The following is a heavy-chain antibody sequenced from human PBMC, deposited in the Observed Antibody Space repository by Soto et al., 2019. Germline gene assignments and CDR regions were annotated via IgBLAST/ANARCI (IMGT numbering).Heavy chain of an antibody. D-gene: IGHD6-6*01. CDR1: GGTFSSYA. J-gene: IGHJ6*02. CDR3: AGFEYSSSGYYYYGMDV. CDR2: IIPIFGTA. V-gene: IGHV1-69*01. Sequence: QVQLVQSGAEVKKPGSSVKVSCKASGGTFSSYAISWVRQAPGQGLEWMGGIIPIFGTANYAQKFQGRVTMTADDSTSTAYMELRSLRSEDTAVYYCAGFEYSSSGYYYYGMDVWGQGTTVTVSS.